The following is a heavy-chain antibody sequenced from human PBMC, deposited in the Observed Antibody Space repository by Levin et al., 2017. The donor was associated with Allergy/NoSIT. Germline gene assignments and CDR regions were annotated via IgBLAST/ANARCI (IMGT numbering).Heavy chain of an antibody. D-gene: IGHD1-1*01. Sequence: RGESLKISCQGSGYSFTSYWIGWVRQMPGKGLEWMGIIYPGDSDTRYSPSFQGQVTISADKSISTAYLQWSSLKASDTAIYYCARRGTRDYYYMDVWGKGTTVTVSS. J-gene: IGHJ6*03. CDR1: GYSFTSYW. CDR2: IYPGDSDT. CDR3: ARRGTRDYYYMDV. V-gene: IGHV5-51*01.